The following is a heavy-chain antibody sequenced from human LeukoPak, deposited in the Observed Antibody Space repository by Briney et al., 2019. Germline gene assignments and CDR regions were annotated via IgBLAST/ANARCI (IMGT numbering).Heavy chain of an antibody. J-gene: IGHJ5*02. V-gene: IGHV1-69*02. CDR1: GGTFSSYT. CDR2: IIPILGIA. CDR3: AQTTPPYCSSTSCYSGNWFDP. D-gene: IGHD2-2*01. Sequence: SVKVSCKASGGTFSSYTISWVRQAPGQGLEWMVRIIPILGIANYAQKFQGRVTIAADTSTSTAYMELSSLRSEDTAVYYCAQTTPPYCSSTSCYSGNWFDPWGQGTLVTVSS.